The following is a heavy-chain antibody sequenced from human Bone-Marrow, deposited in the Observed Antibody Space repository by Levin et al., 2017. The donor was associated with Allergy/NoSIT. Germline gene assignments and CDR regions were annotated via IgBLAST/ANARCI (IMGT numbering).Heavy chain of an antibody. CDR3: TTEDLYDSSGYYFSIGQVRYWYFDL. CDR1: GFTFSNAW. J-gene: IGHJ2*01. V-gene: IGHV3-15*01. Sequence: LSLTCAASGFTFSNAWMSWVRQAPGKGLEWVGRIKSKTDGGTTDYAAPVKGRFTISRDDSKNTLYLQMNSLKTEDTAVYYCTTEDLYDSSGYYFSIGQVRYWYFDLWGRGTLVTVSS. CDR2: IKSKTDGGTT. D-gene: IGHD3-22*01.